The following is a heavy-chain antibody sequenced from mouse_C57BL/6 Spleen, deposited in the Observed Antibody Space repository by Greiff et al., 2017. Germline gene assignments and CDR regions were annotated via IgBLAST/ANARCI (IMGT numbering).Heavy chain of an antibody. CDR2: ISSGGDYI. Sequence: EVKLVESGEGLVKPGGSLKLSCAASGFTFSSYAMSWVRQTPEKRLEWVAYISSGGDYIYYADTVKGRFTISRDNARNTLYLQMSSLKSEDTAMYYCTRDRVYDGYYGFAYWGQGTLVTVSA. CDR3: TRDRVYDGYYGFAY. CDR1: GFTFSSYA. D-gene: IGHD2-3*01. V-gene: IGHV5-9-1*02. J-gene: IGHJ3*01.